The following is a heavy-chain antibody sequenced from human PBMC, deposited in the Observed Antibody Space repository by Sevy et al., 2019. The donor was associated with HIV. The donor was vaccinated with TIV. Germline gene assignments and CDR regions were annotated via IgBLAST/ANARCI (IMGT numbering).Heavy chain of an antibody. V-gene: IGHV3-15*07. D-gene: IGHD2-15*01. CDR1: GFSFSNAW. Sequence: GGSLRLSCAASGFSFSNAWMNWVRQAPGKGLEWVGRIKSKADSGPTDYAAPVKGRYTISNDDSKKTPYQQMNSLKTEDTAVYYCTTVPGRVVVAATLIHGNWYFDLWGRGTLVTVSS. J-gene: IGHJ2*01. CDR2: IKSKADSGPT. CDR3: TTVPGRVVVAATLIHGNWYFDL.